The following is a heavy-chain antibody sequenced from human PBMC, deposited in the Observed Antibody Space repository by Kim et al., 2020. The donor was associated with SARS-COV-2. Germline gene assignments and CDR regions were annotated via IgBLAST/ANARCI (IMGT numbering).Heavy chain of an antibody. Sequence: GGSLRLSCAASGFTFSNYAMTWVRQAPGKGLEWVSGISAIGGSTYYADSVKGRFTISRDDSTNVLYLQMNSLRAEDTAIYYCVSPLGYSSAWDLDYWGQG. CDR3: VSPLGYSSAWDLDY. CDR1: GFTFSNYA. D-gene: IGHD6-19*01. J-gene: IGHJ4*02. V-gene: IGHV3-23*01. CDR2: ISAIGGST.